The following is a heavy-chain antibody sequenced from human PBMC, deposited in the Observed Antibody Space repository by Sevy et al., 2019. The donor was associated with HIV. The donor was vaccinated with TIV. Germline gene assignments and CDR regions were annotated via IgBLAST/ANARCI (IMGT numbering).Heavy chain of an antibody. J-gene: IGHJ5*02. CDR3: ARDLGQEQWLVRGNWFDP. D-gene: IGHD6-19*01. CDR2: LSYDGSNN. CDR1: GFTFGDYA. Sequence: GGSLRLSCTASGFTFGDYAMSWFRQAPGKGLEWVGFLSYDGSNNYYADSVKGRFTISRDNSKNTLYLQMNSLRAEDTAVYYCARDLGQEQWLVRGNWFDPWGQGTLVTVSS. V-gene: IGHV3-30*04.